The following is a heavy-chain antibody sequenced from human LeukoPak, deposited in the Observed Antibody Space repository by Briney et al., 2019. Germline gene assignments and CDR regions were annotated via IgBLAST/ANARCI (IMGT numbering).Heavy chain of an antibody. CDR3: ASPNSMAGTHYFHY. CDR1: GFTFTTFP. CDR2: ISYDGTDK. D-gene: IGHD6-19*01. J-gene: IGHJ4*02. Sequence: GGSLRLSCAASGFTFTTFPMHWVRQPPGKGLEWVAVISYDGTDKYYADSVKGRFTISRDNSKSTLYLQMDSLRAEDTAVYYCASPNSMAGTHYFHYWGQGTLVTVSS. V-gene: IGHV3-30*04.